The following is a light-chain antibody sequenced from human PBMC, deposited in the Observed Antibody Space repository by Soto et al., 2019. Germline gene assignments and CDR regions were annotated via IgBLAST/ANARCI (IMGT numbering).Light chain of an antibody. Sequence: QSALTQPPSASGSPGQSVTISCTGTSSDVGGYNYVSRYQQHPGKAPKLMIYEVSKRPSGVPDRFSGSKSGNTASLTVSGLQAEDEADYYCSSYGGSNNLVFGGGTQLTVL. CDR2: EVS. CDR1: SSDVGGYNY. J-gene: IGLJ2*01. V-gene: IGLV2-8*01. CDR3: SSYGGSNNLV.